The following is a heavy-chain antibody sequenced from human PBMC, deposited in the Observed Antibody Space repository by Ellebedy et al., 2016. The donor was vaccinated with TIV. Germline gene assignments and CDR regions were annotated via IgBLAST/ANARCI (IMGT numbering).Heavy chain of an antibody. V-gene: IGHV4-4*07. Sequence: MPGGSLRLSCTVSNGSLSGHYWSWIRQPAGGGLDWIWRIYSSGSTNYNPSLKSRVTMSVDTSKNQLSLTLSSVTAADTAVYYCASAGSYSGGSHFDYWGQGALVTVSS. CDR1: NGSLSGHY. J-gene: IGHJ4*02. CDR3: ASAGSYSGGSHFDY. CDR2: IYSSGST. D-gene: IGHD1-26*01.